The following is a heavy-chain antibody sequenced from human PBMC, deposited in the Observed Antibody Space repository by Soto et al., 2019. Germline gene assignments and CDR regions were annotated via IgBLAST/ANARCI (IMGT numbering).Heavy chain of an antibody. V-gene: IGHV2-5*01. Sequence: QITLKESGPTLVKPTQTLTLTCTFSGFSLNTRAVGVGWIRQAPGKALEWLALINWNDDERYSQSLKDRLTITKDTSKNHVVLTMTNIGPVDTATYYCANRHDLGGFDIWGQGTAVTVSS. CDR3: ANRHDLGGFDI. CDR1: GFSLNTRAVG. CDR2: INWNDDE. J-gene: IGHJ3*02. D-gene: IGHD2-15*01.